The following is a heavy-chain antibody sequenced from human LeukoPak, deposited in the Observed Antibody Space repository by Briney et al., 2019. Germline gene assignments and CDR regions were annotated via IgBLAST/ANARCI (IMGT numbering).Heavy chain of an antibody. CDR1: GFTFSSYG. CDR3: AKGRYHDSRGCYSLHYFDY. CDR2: ISYDGSNK. J-gene: IGHJ4*02. D-gene: IGHD3-22*01. Sequence: GGSLRLSCAASGFTFSSYGMHWVRQAPGKGLEWVAVISYDGSNKVYADSVKGRFTLSRDNSKNTLYLHMNSLRAEDTAVYYCAKGRYHDSRGCYSLHYFDYWRQGTLVTVSS. V-gene: IGHV3-30*18.